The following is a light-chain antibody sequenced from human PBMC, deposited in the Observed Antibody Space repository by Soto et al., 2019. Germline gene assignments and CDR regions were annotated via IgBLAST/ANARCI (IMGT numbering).Light chain of an antibody. CDR3: QQDDSDLCT. CDR2: TSS. V-gene: IGKV1-5*03. J-gene: IGKJ1*01. CDR1: QDIGTW. Sequence: DIQMTQSPSTLSASVGDRVTITCRASQDIGTWLAWYQQKPEKAPKLLIYTSSTLQTGVPSRFSGSGSGTDFSLTIISRQPEDVVTYYCQQDDSDLCTFGQGTKVDI.